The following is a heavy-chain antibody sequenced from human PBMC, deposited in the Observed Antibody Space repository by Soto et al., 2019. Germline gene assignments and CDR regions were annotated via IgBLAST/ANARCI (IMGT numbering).Heavy chain of an antibody. Sequence: QMQLVESGGGVVRPGRSLRLSCAASGFTFSSYAMHWVRQAQGTVLEWVAGITYDGYRKYYADSAKGRFALSRDNSKNTVFVQMNSLRADDTAVDYCARDMFGGAVLTGYHVAWGQGTLFTVSS. J-gene: IGHJ5*02. CDR3: ARDMFGGAVLTGYHVA. CDR1: GFTFSSYA. V-gene: IGHV3-30*09. D-gene: IGHD3-9*01. CDR2: ITYDGYRK.